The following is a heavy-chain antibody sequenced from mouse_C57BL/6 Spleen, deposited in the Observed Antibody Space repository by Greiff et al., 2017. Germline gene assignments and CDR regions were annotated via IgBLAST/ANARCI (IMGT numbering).Heavy chain of an antibody. D-gene: IGHD1-1*01. CDR3: AREGVVATKTAAY. Sequence: QVQLQQSGPELVRPGASVKISCKAPGYTFTSHWLQWVRQRPGQGLEWIGEICPGSGSTYYNEKFKGKVTLTVESSSSTAYLQLSSMTSEDSAVYFCAREGVVATKTAAYWGQGTLVTVSA. J-gene: IGHJ3*01. V-gene: IGHV1-56*01. CDR1: GYTFTSHW. CDR2: ICPGSGST.